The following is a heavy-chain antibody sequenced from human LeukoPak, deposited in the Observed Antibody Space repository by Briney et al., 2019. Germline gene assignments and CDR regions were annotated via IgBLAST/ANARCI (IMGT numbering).Heavy chain of an antibody. CDR2: INPNRGGT. CDR3: GRVVVAATLNSGDY. Sequence: GSSVTVSCKASGYTLTGYYMQWVRQAPGQALEGMGWINPNRGGTNYAQKIQGRVSMTRDTSISTAYMELSRLRSDDTAVYYCGRVVVAATLNSGDYWGQGTLVTVSS. CDR1: GYTLTGYY. J-gene: IGHJ4*02. D-gene: IGHD2-15*01. V-gene: IGHV1-2*02.